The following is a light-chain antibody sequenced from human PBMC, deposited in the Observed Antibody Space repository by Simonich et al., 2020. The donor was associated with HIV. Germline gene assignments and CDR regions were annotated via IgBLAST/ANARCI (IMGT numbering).Light chain of an antibody. V-gene: IGLV2-14*03. CDR3: SSYTSSSTFDVV. CDR2: DVS. Sequence: QSALTQPASVSGSPGQSITISCTGLSSDFGAYNYVSWYQHHPGKAPKVISYDVSKRPSGVSNRFSGSNSGDAASLTISGIQAEDEADYYCSSYTSSSTFDVVFGGGTKLTVL. J-gene: IGLJ2*01. CDR1: SSDFGAYNY.